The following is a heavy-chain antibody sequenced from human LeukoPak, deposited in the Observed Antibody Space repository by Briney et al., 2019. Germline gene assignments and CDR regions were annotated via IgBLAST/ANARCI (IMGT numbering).Heavy chain of an antibody. J-gene: IGHJ4*02. CDR3: ATKGYDSSGYYLDY. CDR2: FDPEDGET. D-gene: IGHD3-22*01. CDR1: GYTLTELS. Sequence: ASVKVSCKVSGYTLTELSMHWVRQAPGKGLEWMGGFDPEDGETIYAQKFQGRVTMTEDTSTDTAYMELSSLRSEDTAVYYCATKGYDSSGYYLDYWGQGTLVTVSS. V-gene: IGHV1-24*01.